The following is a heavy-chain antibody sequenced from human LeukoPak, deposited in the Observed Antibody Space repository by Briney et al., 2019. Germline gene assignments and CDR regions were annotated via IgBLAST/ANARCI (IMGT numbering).Heavy chain of an antibody. CDR3: ARTTEAHSWRTRYYDYYMDV. CDR1: SGSISTSNYY. Sequence: SETLSLTCTVSSGSISTSNYYWGWVRQPPGKALEWIGSIFYSGSTYYSPSLKSRVTISVDTSKNQFSLKLSSVTAADTAVYYCARTTEAHSWRTRYYDYYMDVWGKGTTVTVSS. J-gene: IGHJ6*03. D-gene: IGHD6-13*01. CDR2: IFYSGST. V-gene: IGHV4-39*07.